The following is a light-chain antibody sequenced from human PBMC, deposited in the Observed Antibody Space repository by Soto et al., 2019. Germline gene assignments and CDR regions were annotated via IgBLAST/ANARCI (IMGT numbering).Light chain of an antibody. Sequence: QLVLTQSPSASASLGASVKLTCTLSSGHSSYAIAGHQQQPEKGPRYLMKLNSDGSHSKGDGIPDRFSGSSSGAERYLTISSLQSEDEADYYCQTWGTGILVFGGGTKLTVL. CDR3: QTWGTGILV. CDR1: SGHSSYA. CDR2: LNSDGSH. J-gene: IGLJ2*01. V-gene: IGLV4-69*01.